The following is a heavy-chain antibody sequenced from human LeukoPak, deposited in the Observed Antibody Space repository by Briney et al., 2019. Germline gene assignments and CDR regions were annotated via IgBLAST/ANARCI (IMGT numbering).Heavy chain of an antibody. J-gene: IGHJ6*03. V-gene: IGHV4-61*02. CDR1: GGSISSVSYY. CDR2: IYTSGST. D-gene: IGHD6-6*01. Sequence: SQTLSLTCTVSGGSISSVSYYWSWIRQPAGKGLEWIGRIYTSGSTNYNPSHKSRVTISVDTSKNQSSLRLSSVTAADTAVYYCARMIQGWDSSSGYYYYYMDVWGKGTTVTVSS. CDR3: ARMIQGWDSSSGYYYYYMDV.